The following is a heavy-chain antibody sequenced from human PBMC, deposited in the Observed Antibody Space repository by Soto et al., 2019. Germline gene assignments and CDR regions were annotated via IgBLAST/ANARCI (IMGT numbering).Heavy chain of an antibody. J-gene: IGHJ4*02. CDR3: ARSIAVDNFDY. Sequence: SETLSLTCTVSGGSISSYYWSWIRQPPGKGLEWIGYIYYSGSTNYNPSLKSRVTISVDTSKNQFSLKLTSVPAADTAVYYCARSIAVDNFDYWGQGTLVTVSS. D-gene: IGHD6-19*01. V-gene: IGHV4-59*08. CDR1: GGSISSYY. CDR2: IYYSGST.